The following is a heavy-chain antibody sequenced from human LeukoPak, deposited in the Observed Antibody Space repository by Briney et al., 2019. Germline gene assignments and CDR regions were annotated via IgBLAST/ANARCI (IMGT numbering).Heavy chain of an antibody. CDR1: GFTFRNHG. Sequence: GGSLRLSCAASGFTFRNHGMYWVRQAPGKGLEWVAVISYDGSNKYYADSVKGRFTISRDNSKNTLYLQMNSLRAEDTAVYYCARDSYDYYDSSGLTSLWGQGTLVTVSS. J-gene: IGHJ4*02. D-gene: IGHD3-22*01. V-gene: IGHV3-30*19. CDR3: ARDSYDYYDSSGLTSL. CDR2: ISYDGSNK.